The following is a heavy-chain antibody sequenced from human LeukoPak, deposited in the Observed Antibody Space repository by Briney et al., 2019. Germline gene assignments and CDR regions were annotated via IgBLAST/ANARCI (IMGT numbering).Heavy chain of an antibody. D-gene: IGHD1-1*01. CDR2: IYYSGST. CDR3: ARDLVPGTTGY. V-gene: IGHV4-59*01. Sequence: SETLSLICTVSGGSTSSYYWSWIRQPPGKGLEWIGYIYYSGSTNYNPSLKSRVTISVDTSKNQFSLKLSSVTAADTAVYYCARDLVPGTTGYWGQGTLVTVSS. CDR1: GGSTSSYY. J-gene: IGHJ4*02.